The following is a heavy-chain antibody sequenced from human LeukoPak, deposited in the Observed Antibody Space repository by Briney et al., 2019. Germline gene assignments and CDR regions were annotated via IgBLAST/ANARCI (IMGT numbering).Heavy chain of an antibody. CDR1: DGSISSYY. V-gene: IGHV4-59*01. CDR3: ARHEDYYDSSGPSPINWFDP. D-gene: IGHD3-22*01. J-gene: IGHJ5*02. CDR2: IYYSGST. Sequence: SETLSLTCTVSDGSISSYYWSWIRQPPGKGLEWIGYIYYSGSTNYNPSLKSRVTISVDTSKNQFSLKLSSVTAADTAVYYCARHEDYYDSSGPSPINWFDPWGQGTLVTVSS.